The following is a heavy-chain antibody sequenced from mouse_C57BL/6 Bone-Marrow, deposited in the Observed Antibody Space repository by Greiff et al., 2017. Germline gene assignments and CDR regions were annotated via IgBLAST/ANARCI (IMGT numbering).Heavy chain of an antibody. V-gene: IGHV5-6*01. CDR2: ISSGGSYT. J-gene: IGHJ4*01. CDR1: GFTFSSYG. CDR3: ARQGRGYAMDY. Sequence: EVKLMESGGDLVKPGGSLKLSCAASGFTFSSYGMSWVRQTPDKRLEWVATISSGGSYTYYPDSVKGRFTISRANAKNTLYLQMSSLKSEDTAMYYCARQGRGYAMDYWGQGTSVTVSS.